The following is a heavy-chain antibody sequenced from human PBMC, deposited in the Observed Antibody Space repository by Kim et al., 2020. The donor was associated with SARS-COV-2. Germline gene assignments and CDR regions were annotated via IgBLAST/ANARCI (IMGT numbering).Heavy chain of an antibody. CDR2: IYYSGST. J-gene: IGHJ6*02. CDR3: ARVDRGRGILEWSTGPYYGMDV. CDR1: GGSISSYY. V-gene: IGHV4-59*13. D-gene: IGHD3-3*01. Sequence: SETLSLTCTVSGGSISSYYWSWIRQPPGKGLEWIGYIYYSGSTNYNPSLKSRVTISVDTSKNQFSLKLSSVTAADTAVYYCARVDRGRGILEWSTGPYYGMDVWGQGTTVTVSS.